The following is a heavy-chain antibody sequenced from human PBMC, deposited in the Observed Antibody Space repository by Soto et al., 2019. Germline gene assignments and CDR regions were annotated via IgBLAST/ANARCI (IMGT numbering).Heavy chain of an antibody. CDR3: ARGTFLWFAGGRGNWFDP. CDR2: IYYSGST. Sequence: PSETLSLTCTVSGGSISSYYWSWIRQPPGKGLEWIGYIYYSGSTNYNPSLKSRVTISVDTSKNQFSLKLSSVTAADTAVYYCARGTFLWFAGGRGNWFDPWGQGTLVTV. V-gene: IGHV4-59*01. CDR1: GGSISSYY. J-gene: IGHJ5*02. D-gene: IGHD3-10*01.